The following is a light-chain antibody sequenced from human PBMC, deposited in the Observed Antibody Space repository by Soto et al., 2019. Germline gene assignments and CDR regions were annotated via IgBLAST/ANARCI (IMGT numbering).Light chain of an antibody. CDR1: DIVTGSY. CDR2: GAS. J-gene: IGKJ5*01. V-gene: IGKV3-20*01. Sequence: ETVLTQSPGTLSLSPGERATFLCRASDIVTGSYIAWYQQKLGQAPRLLIYGASTRATGIPDRFTGSGSGTDFTLTINRLEPEDFAVYFCQQFGSSIIFGQGTRLEIK. CDR3: QQFGSSII.